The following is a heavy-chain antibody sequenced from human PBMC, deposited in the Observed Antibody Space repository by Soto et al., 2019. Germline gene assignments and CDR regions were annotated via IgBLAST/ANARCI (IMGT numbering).Heavy chain of an antibody. J-gene: IGHJ4*02. Sequence: GGSLRLSCAASGFTFSTYAMTWVRQAPGKGLEWVSTISGLGAGTYYADSVKGRFTISRDNSKNTVYLQLDSLRAEDTAVYYCSSSRTGYYFDYWGQGTLVTVSS. CDR2: ISGLGAGT. CDR1: GFTFSTYA. CDR3: SSSRTGYYFDY. D-gene: IGHD2-2*01. V-gene: IGHV3-23*01.